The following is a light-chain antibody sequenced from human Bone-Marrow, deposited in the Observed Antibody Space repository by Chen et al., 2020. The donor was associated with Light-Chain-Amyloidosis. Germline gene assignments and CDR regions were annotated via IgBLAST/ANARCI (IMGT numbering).Light chain of an antibody. J-gene: IGKJ2*01. CDR3: QQYNDWPPYT. V-gene: IGKV3-15*01. Sequence: EVVMTQSPGTLSVSPGERVTLSCRASQSVNNNLAWYQQKPGQAPRLLIYGVSTRAAGIPARFSGSGSDTDFTLTISSLQSEDFAVYHCQQYNDWPPYTFGQGTKLEI. CDR1: QSVNNN. CDR2: GVS.